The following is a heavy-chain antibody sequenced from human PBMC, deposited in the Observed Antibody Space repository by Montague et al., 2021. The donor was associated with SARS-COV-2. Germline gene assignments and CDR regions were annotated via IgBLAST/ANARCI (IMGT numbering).Heavy chain of an antibody. J-gene: IGHJ5*02. CDR1: GVSISTYNW. Sequence: SETLSLTCTVSGVSISTYNWWSWVRQPPGKGLEWIGEIYHSGSTYYNPSLVSRVTISVDKSKNQFSLKLSFVTAADTAMYFCARAHCSGDACYSLGWFDPWGQGTLVTVSS. CDR2: IYHSGST. V-gene: IGHV4-4*02. D-gene: IGHD2-21*01. CDR3: ARAHCSGDACYSLGWFDP.